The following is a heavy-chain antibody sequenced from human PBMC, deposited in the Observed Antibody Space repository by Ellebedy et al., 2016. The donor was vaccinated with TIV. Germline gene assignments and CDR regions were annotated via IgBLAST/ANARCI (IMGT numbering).Heavy chain of an antibody. CDR3: ARGVNAAADFDY. D-gene: IGHD6-13*01. CDR2: IYYSGST. J-gene: IGHJ4*02. Sequence: GSLRLXCTVSGGSISSYYWSWIRQPPGKRLEWIGYIYYSGSTNYSPSLKSRVTISVDTSKNQFSLKLSSVTAADTAVYYCARGVNAAADFDYWGQGTLVTVSS. V-gene: IGHV4-59*01. CDR1: GGSISSYY.